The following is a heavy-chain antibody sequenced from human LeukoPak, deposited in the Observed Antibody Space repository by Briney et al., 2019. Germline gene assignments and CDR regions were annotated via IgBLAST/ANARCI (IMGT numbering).Heavy chain of an antibody. V-gene: IGHV3-30*04. Sequence: PGGSLRLSCAASGFTFSSYAMHWVRQAPGKGLEWVAVISYDGSNKYYADSVKGRFTISRDNSKNTLYLQMNSLRAEDTAVYYCASGPRGKPEHYFDYWGQGTLVTVSS. J-gene: IGHJ4*02. CDR3: ASGPRGKPEHYFDY. CDR1: GFTFSSYA. D-gene: IGHD3-16*01. CDR2: ISYDGSNK.